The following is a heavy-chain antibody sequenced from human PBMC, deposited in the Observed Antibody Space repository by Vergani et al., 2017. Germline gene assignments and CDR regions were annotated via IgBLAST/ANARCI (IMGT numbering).Heavy chain of an antibody. CDR1: GFTVSSNY. V-gene: IGHV3-66*02. CDR3: TRDPRSSKGYCNTYICYA. CDR2: VYSDGTP. J-gene: IGHJ5*02. Sequence: EVQLVESGGGLVKPGGSLRLSCAASGFTVSSNYMSWVRQAPGKGLEWVSIVYSDGTPYYADSVKGQFTISRDISKNTLYLQMNRLRFEDTDVYYCTRDPRSSKGYCNTYICYAWGQGTLVTVSS. D-gene: IGHD2-15*01.